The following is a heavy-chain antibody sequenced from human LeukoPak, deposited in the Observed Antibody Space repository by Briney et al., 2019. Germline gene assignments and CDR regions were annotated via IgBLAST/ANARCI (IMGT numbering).Heavy chain of an antibody. J-gene: IGHJ3*02. CDR2: ISSSSSYI. CDR1: GFTFSSYS. Sequence: GSLRLSCAASGFTFSSYSMNWVRQAPGKGLEWVSSISSSSSYIYYADSVKGRFTISRDNAKNSLYLQMNSLRAEDTAVYYCARDRSSQLVRAFDIWGQGTMVTVSS. D-gene: IGHD6-13*01. CDR3: ARDRSSQLVRAFDI. V-gene: IGHV3-21*01.